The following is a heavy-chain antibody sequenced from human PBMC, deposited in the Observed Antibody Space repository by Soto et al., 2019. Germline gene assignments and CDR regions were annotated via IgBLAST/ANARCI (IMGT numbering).Heavy chain of an antibody. Sequence: QVQLVESGGDLVQPGGSLRLSCAASGFTSSDYYMSWIRQAPGKGLEWVSYISSSGRTIYYADSVKGRFTISRDNSNNSRDLQMSSLRAEDTAVYYCARSLGMGGDGYNWGQGTLVTVSS. J-gene: IGHJ4*02. CDR1: GFTSSDYY. CDR2: ISSSGRTI. CDR3: ARSLGMGGDGYN. V-gene: IGHV3-11*01. D-gene: IGHD3-16*01.